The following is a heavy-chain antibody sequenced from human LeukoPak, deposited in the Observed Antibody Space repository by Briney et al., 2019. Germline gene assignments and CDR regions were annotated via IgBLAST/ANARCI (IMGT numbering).Heavy chain of an antibody. D-gene: IGHD3-22*01. V-gene: IGHV3-30*02. J-gene: IGHJ3*02. CDR3: AKDPTYYYDSSGYGDAFDI. CDR2: IRYDGSNK. CDR1: GFTFSSYG. Sequence: PGGSLRLSCAASGFTFSSYGMHWVRQAPGKGLEWVAFIRYDGSNKYYADSVKGRFTISRDNSKNTLYLQMNSLRAEDTAVYYCAKDPTYYYDSSGYGDAFDIWGQGTMVTVSS.